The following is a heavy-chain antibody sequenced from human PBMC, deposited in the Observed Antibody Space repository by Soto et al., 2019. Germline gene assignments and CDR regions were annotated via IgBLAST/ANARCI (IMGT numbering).Heavy chain of an antibody. D-gene: IGHD1-26*01. CDR2: INHSGST. V-gene: IGHV4-34*01. Sequence: QVQLQQWGAGLLKPSETLSLTCAVYGGSFSGYYWSWIRQPPGKGLEWIGEINHSGSTNYNPSLKSRVTISVDTSKNQCSLKLSSVTAADTAVYYCARDSIVGATNPSFDYWGQGTLVTVSS. CDR3: ARDSIVGATNPSFDY. CDR1: GGSFSGYY. J-gene: IGHJ4*02.